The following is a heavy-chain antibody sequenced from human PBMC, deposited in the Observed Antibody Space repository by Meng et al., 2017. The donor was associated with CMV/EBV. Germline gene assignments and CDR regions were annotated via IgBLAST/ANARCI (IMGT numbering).Heavy chain of an antibody. V-gene: IGHV3-15*01. CDR3: ARVTSYCSSTSCLDY. Sequence: GGSLRLSCAASGFTFSNAWMSWVRQAPGKGLEWVGRIKSKTDGGTTDYAAPVKGRFTISRDNAKNSLYLQMNSLRAEDTAVYYCARVTSYCSSTSCLDYWGQGTLVTVSS. D-gene: IGHD2-2*01. J-gene: IGHJ4*02. CDR1: GFTFSNAW. CDR2: IKSKTDGGTT.